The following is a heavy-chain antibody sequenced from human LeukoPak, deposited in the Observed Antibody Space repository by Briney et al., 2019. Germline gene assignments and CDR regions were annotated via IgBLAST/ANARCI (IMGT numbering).Heavy chain of an antibody. CDR3: ARESAVPAAIRFDKSYYFDY. Sequence: ASVKVSCKACAGTLSSYAIGWERQAPGQGLEWMGGFIPIFGTANYAQKFQSRVTITTDESTSTAYMVLSSLISEDTAAYYCARESAVPAAIRFDKSYYFDYWGQGTLVTVSS. D-gene: IGHD2-2*01. V-gene: IGHV1-69*05. CDR1: AGTLSSYA. CDR2: FIPIFGTA. J-gene: IGHJ4*02.